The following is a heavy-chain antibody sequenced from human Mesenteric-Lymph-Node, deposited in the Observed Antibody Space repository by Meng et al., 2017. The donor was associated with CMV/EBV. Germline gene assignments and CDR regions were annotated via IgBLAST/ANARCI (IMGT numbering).Heavy chain of an antibody. Sequence: GESLKISCAASRFSFSSYGMSWVRQAPGKGLVWVARIDSDESNTSDESKTRYADSVKGRFTISRDNAKNTLYLQMNSLRADDTAVYYCARSTASGTDYWGWGQGTLVTVSS. CDR2: IDSDESNT. V-gene: IGHV3-74*01. J-gene: IGHJ4*02. D-gene: IGHD3-10*01. CDR1: RFSFSSYG. CDR3: ARSTASGTDYWG.